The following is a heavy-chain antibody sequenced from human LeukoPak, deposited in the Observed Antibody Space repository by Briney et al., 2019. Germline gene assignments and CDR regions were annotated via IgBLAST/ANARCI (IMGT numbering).Heavy chain of an antibody. CDR3: ANYYMDV. CDR2: IRYDGSNK. CDR1: GFTFSSYG. J-gene: IGHJ6*03. Sequence: GGSLRLSCAASGFTFSSYGMHWVRQATGKGLEWVAFIRYDGSNKYYADSVKGRFTISRDNSKNTLCLQMNSLRAEDTAVYYCANYYMDVWGKGTTVTVSS. V-gene: IGHV3-30*02.